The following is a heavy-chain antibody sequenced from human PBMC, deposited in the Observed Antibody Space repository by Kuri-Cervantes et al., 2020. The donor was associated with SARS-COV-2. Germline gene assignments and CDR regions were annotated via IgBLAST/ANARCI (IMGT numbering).Heavy chain of an antibody. D-gene: IGHD3-16*01. CDR1: GFTFSNAW. Sequence: GGSLRLSCAASGFTFSNAWMNWVRQAPGKGLEWVGRIKSKTDGGTTDYAAPVKGRFTISRDDSKNTLYLQMNSLKIEDTGFYYCATDLVSYGYYVDYWGQGTLVTVSS. J-gene: IGHJ4*02. CDR2: IKSKTDGGTT. V-gene: IGHV3-15*07. CDR3: ATDLVSYGYYVDY.